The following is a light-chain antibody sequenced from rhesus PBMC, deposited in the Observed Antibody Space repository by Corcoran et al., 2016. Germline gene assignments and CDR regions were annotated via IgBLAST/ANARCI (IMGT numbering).Light chain of an antibody. V-gene: IGKV3-42*02. CDR1: QSVGSN. CDR2: DAS. Sequence: ETVVTQSPATLSLSPGERATLSCRASQSVGSNLAWYQQQPGQAPKLLIYDASSRATGIPERFSGSGSGTECTLTISSLEPEDVGGYYCQQYNNWNSFGQGTKVEIK. CDR3: QQYNNWNS. J-gene: IGKJ2*01.